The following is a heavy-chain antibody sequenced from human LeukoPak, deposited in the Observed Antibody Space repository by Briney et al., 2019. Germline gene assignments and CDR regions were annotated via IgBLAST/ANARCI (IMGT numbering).Heavy chain of an antibody. CDR1: GGSVSSGSYY. CDR3: SRGVTM. CDR2: VHYTGNT. J-gene: IGHJ4*02. V-gene: IGHV4-61*01. Sequence: SETLSLTCTVSGGSVSSGSYYWSWIRQPPGKGLGWIGCVHYTGNTKYNPSLKSRVTISVDASKNQFSLKLTSVTAADTAVYYCSRGVTMWGQGTLVTVSS. D-gene: IGHD3-3*01.